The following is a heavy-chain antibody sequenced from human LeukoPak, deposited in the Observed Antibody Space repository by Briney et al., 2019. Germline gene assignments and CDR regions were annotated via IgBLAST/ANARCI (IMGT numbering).Heavy chain of an antibody. Sequence: SETLSLTCTVSGGSISSSSYYWGWIRQPPGKGLEWIGSIYYSGSTYYNPSLKSRVTISVDTSKNQFSLKLSSVTAADTAVYYCAGHSTSGWYRCFDYWGQGTLVTVSS. J-gene: IGHJ4*02. V-gene: IGHV4-39*01. CDR1: GGSISSSSYY. CDR3: AGHSTSGWYRCFDY. D-gene: IGHD6-19*01. CDR2: IYYSGST.